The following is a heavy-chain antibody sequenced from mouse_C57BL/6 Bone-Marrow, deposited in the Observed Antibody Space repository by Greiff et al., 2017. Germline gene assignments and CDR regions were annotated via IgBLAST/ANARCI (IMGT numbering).Heavy chain of an antibody. CDR2: IDPSDSET. J-gene: IGHJ3*01. V-gene: IGHV1-52*01. Sequence: QVQLQQPGAELVRPGSSVKLSCKASGYTFTSYWMHWVKQRPIQGLEWIGNIDPSDSETHYNQKFKDKATLTVDKSSSTAYMQLSSLTSEDSAVYYCARDYGTPWFAYWGQGTLVTVSA. D-gene: IGHD1-1*01. CDR1: GYTFTSYW. CDR3: ARDYGTPWFAY.